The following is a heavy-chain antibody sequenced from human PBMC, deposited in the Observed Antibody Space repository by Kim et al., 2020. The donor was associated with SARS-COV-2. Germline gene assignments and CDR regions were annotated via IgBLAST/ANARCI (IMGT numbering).Heavy chain of an antibody. CDR1: GYTFTSYA. Sequence: ASVKVSCKASGYTFTSYAMHWVRQAPGQRLEWMGWINAGNGNTKYSQKFQGRVTITRDTSASTAYMELSSLRSEDTAVYYCARDSRQHGSGRYWFDPWGQGTLVTVSS. D-gene: IGHD3-10*01. J-gene: IGHJ5*02. V-gene: IGHV1-3*01. CDR3: ARDSRQHGSGRYWFDP. CDR2: INAGNGNT.